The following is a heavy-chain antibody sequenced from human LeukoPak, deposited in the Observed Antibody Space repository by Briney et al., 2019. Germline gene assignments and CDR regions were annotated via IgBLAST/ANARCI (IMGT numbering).Heavy chain of an antibody. CDR2: IYYSGST. CDR1: GGSISSYY. V-gene: IGHV4-59*01. J-gene: IGHJ4*02. D-gene: IGHD4-17*01. CDR3: ARGTKYGPLDY. Sequence: PSETLSLTCTVSGGSISSYYWSWIRQPPGKGLEWIGYIYYSGSTNYNPSLKSRVTISVDTSKNQFSLKLISVTAADTAVYYCARGTKYGPLDYWDQGTLVTVSS.